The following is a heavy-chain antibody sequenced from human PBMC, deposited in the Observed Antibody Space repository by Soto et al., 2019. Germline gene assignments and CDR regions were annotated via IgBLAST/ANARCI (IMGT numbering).Heavy chain of an antibody. J-gene: IGHJ5*01. CDR3: ARGGYTYTFDS. CDR2: IDTISSYT. D-gene: IGHD5-18*01. Sequence: QVQLVESGGGLVKPGGSLRLSCAASGFTFSDYYMSWIRQAPGKGLEWISFIDTISSYTKYTDSVKGRFTIYRDNTKNSLYLQMNNLRADDTAVYYCARGGYTYTFDSWGQGTLVTVSS. V-gene: IGHV3-11*05. CDR1: GFTFSDYY.